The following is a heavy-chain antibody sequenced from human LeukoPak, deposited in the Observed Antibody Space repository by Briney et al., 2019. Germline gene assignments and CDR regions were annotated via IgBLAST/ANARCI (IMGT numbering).Heavy chain of an antibody. CDR1: GGSISSSNC. CDR3: AREDYDDAAAWYFDL. CDR2: IYHSGGP. J-gene: IGHJ2*01. V-gene: IGHV4-4*02. Sequence: PSGTLSLTCAVSGGSISSSNCWSWVRQPPGKGLEWIGEIYHSGGPNYNPSFKSRVTISLDKSKKQSSLRLGSVTAADTAVYYCAREDYDDAAAWYFDLWGRSSLVTVSS. D-gene: IGHD3-22*01.